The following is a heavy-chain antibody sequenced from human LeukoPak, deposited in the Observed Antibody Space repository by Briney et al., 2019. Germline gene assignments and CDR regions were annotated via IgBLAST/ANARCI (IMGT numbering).Heavy chain of an antibody. CDR1: GGSFSGCY. D-gene: IGHD1-26*01. CDR2: INHSGST. Sequence: KASETLSLTCAVYGGSFSGCYWSWIRQPPGKGLEWLGEINHSGSTNYNPSLKSRVTISADTSKNQSSLKLSSVTAADTAVYYCARGGTRTLFWLGNFDYWGQGTLVTVSS. V-gene: IGHV4-34*01. CDR3: ARGGTRTLFWLGNFDY. J-gene: IGHJ4*02.